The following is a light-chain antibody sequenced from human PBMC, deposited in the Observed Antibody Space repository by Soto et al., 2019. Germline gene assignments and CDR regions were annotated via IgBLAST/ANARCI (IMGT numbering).Light chain of an antibody. CDR3: QQYNSYWT. Sequence: DIQMTQSPSTLSASVGDRVTITCRGSQSISRWLAWYQQKPGKAPKXLIYDASVSESGVPWRFSGSGSGTEFSLTITSMQPDDSATYYCQQYNSYWTFGQGTKV. V-gene: IGKV1-5*01. CDR2: DAS. J-gene: IGKJ1*01. CDR1: QSISRW.